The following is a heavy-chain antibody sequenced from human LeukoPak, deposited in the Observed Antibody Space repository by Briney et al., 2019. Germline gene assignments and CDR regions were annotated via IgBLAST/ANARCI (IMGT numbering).Heavy chain of an antibody. V-gene: IGHV3-21*04. J-gene: IGHJ4*02. D-gene: IGHD6-19*01. Sequence: KPGGSLRLSCAASGFTFRNYNMNWVRQAPGKGLEWVSSIRSSSNYVYYPDSVKDRFTISRDNSKNTLYLQMNSLRAEDTAVYYCAEHLNRYSSGRLEDYWGQGTLVTVSS. CDR3: AEHLNRYSSGRLEDY. CDR1: GFTFRNYN. CDR2: IRSSSNYV.